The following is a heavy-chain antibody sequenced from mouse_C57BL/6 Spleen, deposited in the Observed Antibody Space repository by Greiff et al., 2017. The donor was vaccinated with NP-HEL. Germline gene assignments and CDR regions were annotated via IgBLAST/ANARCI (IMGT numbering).Heavy chain of an antibody. D-gene: IGHD2-2*01. J-gene: IGHJ1*03. CDR3: AKGGYGYDRDWYFDV. CDR1: GFSLTSYG. V-gene: IGHV2-5*01. Sequence: QVQLQQSGPGLVQPSQSLSITCTVSGFSLTSYGVHWVRQSPGKGLEWLGVIWRGGSTDYNAAFMSRLSITKDNSKSQVFFKMNSLQADDTAIYYCAKGGYGYDRDWYFDVWGTGTTVTVSS. CDR2: IWRGGST.